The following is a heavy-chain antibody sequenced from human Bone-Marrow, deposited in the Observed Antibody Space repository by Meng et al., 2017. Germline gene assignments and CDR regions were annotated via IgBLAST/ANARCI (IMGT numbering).Heavy chain of an antibody. D-gene: IGHD4-17*01. CDR1: GYTFTGYY. CDR3: ARAGYGDYLDYYYYGMDV. V-gene: IGHV1-2*02. CDR2: INPNSGGT. J-gene: IGHJ6*02. Sequence: ASVKVSCKASGYTFTGYYMHWVRQAPGQGLEWMGWINPNSGGTNYAQKFQGRVTMTRDTSISTAYMELSRLRSDDTAVYYCARAGYGDYLDYYYYGMDVWGQGNTVTGAS.